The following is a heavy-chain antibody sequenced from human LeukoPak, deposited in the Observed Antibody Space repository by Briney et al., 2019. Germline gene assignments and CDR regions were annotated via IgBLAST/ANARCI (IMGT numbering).Heavy chain of an antibody. CDR3: ARIGGVFHH. CDR2: IGYSGTT. V-gene: IGHV4-61*03. J-gene: IGHJ1*01. D-gene: IGHD3-10*01. Sequence: SETLSLTCTVSGASVSSDGFWWNWVRQPPGKGLEWIGQIGYSGTTNYKPSLKSRLTISTDASNNHFSLRLTSVTPADTAVYYCARIGGVFHHWGQGTLVTVSS. CDR1: GASVSSDGFW.